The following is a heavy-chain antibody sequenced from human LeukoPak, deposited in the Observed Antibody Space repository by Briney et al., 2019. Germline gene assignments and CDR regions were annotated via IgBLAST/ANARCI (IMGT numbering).Heavy chain of an antibody. CDR3: ARDPVLLWFGESETGDAFDI. CDR2: IHYSGAT. CDR1: GASIRISNYF. V-gene: IGHV4-39*07. Sequence: SETLSLTCNVSGASIRISNYFWGWIRQPPGKGPEWIGNIHYSGATYYNPSLKSRVTISVDTSKNHFSLKLSSVTAADTAVYYCARDPVLLWFGESETGDAFDIWGQGTMVSVSS. D-gene: IGHD3-10*01. J-gene: IGHJ3*02.